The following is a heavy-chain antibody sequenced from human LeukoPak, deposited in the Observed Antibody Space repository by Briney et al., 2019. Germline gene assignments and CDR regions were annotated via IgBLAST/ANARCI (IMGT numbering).Heavy chain of an antibody. CDR1: GFTFDDYG. CDR2: ISSSGSTI. V-gene: IGHV3-48*04. Sequence: PGGSLRLSCAASGFTFDDYGMSWVRQAPGKGLEWVSYISSSGSTIYYADSVKGRFTISRDNAKNSLYLQMNSLRAEDTAVYYCARDLSLYCSGGSCYSLNYWGQGTLVTVSS. CDR3: ARDLSLYCSGGSCYSLNY. J-gene: IGHJ4*02. D-gene: IGHD2-15*01.